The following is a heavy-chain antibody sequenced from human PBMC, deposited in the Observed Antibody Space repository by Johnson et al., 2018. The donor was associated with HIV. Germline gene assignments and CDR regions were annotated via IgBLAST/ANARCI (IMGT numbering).Heavy chain of an antibody. J-gene: IGHJ3*02. V-gene: IGHV3-66*02. D-gene: IGHD3-10*01. Sequence: VQLVESGGGLVQPGGSLRLSCPASGFTVSSNYMSWVSQAPGKGLESVSVVYSGGTTHYADSVKGRFTISRDNSKNTLFLQMSGLRPEDTALYFCAKDSDSYYYGSGDAFDIWGQGTMITVSS. CDR1: GFTVSSNY. CDR2: VYSGGTT. CDR3: AKDSDSYYYGSGDAFDI.